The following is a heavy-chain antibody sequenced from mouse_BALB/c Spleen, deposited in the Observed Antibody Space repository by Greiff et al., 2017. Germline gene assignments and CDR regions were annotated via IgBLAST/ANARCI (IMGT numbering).Heavy chain of an antibody. V-gene: IGHV3-6*02. CDR1: GFSITSGYY. Sequence: ESGPGLVKPSQSLSLTCSVTGFSITSGYYWNWIRQLPGNKLAWMGYISYDGSNNDNPSLKNRISIARDTTKNQFFLMLNSVTTEDTATYYSAREGLYDYLGSYAMDDWGQGTSVTVSS. CDR3: AREGLYDYLGSYAMDD. CDR2: ISYDGSN. D-gene: IGHD2-4*01. J-gene: IGHJ4*01.